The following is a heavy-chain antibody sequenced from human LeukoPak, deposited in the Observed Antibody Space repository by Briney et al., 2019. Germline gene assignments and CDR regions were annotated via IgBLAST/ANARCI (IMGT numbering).Heavy chain of an antibody. CDR2: ISSSSSYI. D-gene: IGHD3-22*01. CDR3: ARGSGYYYDNSGVDY. CDR1: GFTFSSYS. J-gene: IGHJ4*02. V-gene: IGHV3-21*01. Sequence: GGSLRLSCAASGFTFSSYSMKWVRQAPGKGLEWVSSISSSSSYIYYADSVKGRFTISGDNAKNSLYLQMNSLRAEDTAVYYCARGSGYYYDNSGVDYWGQGTLVTVSS.